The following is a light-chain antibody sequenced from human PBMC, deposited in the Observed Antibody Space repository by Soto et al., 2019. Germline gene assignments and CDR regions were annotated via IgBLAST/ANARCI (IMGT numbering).Light chain of an antibody. CDR2: LNSDGSH. V-gene: IGLV4-69*01. CDR1: SEHSSYA. CDR3: QTWGTGIVV. J-gene: IGLJ2*01. Sequence: QSVLTQSTSASASLGASVKFTCTLSSEHSSYAIAWHQQQPEKGPRYLMKLNSDGSHNKGDGIPDRFSGSSSGAERYLTISSLQSEDEADYYCQTWGTGIVVFGGGTKLTVL.